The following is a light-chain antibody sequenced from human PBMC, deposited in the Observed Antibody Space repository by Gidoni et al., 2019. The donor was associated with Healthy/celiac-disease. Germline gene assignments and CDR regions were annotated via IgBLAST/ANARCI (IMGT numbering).Light chain of an antibody. V-gene: IGLV2-14*01. CDR2: EVS. J-gene: IGLJ2*01. CDR1: SSDVGGYKY. CDR3: SSYTSSSTVV. Sequence: QSALTQPASLSASPGQSITISCHGTSSDVGGYKYVSWYQQHPGKAPKRMMYEVSNRPSGVANRGSGSKTGNTASLTISVLQAEDEADYYCSSYTSSSTVVFGGGTKLTVL.